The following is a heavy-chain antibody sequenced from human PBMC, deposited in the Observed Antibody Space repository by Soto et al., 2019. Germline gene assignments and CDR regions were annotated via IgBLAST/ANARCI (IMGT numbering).Heavy chain of an antibody. Sequence: ASVKVSCKVSGYTLTELSMHWVRQAPGKGLEWMGGFDPEDGETIYAQKFQGRVTMTEDTSTDTAYMELSSLRSEDTAVYYCARGDPGPGLYYYYYYMDVWGKGTTVTVSS. V-gene: IGHV1-24*01. CDR1: GYTLTELS. J-gene: IGHJ6*03. D-gene: IGHD2-2*02. CDR2: FDPEDGET. CDR3: ARGDPGPGLYYYYYYMDV.